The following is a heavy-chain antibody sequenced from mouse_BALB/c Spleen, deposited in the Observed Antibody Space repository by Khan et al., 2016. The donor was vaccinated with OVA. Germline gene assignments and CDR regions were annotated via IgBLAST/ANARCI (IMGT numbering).Heavy chain of an antibody. CDR2: ISSGGHYT. CDR1: GFTFSTYG. J-gene: IGHJ3*01. CDR3: SRLAYEYNSEGFAY. D-gene: IGHD2-12*01. Sequence: EVELVESGGDLVKTGGSLKLSCAASGFTFSTYGMSWVRQTPDKRLEWVATISSGGHYTYYIDSVKGRFTISRDNAKSILYLQMTSLRSEDTAMYYCSRLAYEYNSEGFAYWGQGTLVTVSS. V-gene: IGHV5-6*01.